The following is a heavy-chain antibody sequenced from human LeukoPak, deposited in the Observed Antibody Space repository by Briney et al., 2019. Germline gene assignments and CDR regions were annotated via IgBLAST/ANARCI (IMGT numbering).Heavy chain of an antibody. D-gene: IGHD2-21*01. CDR3: ARDSSEFRSLIPH. Sequence: SVKVSRKASGGTFSSHAISWVRQAPGQGLEWMGGIIPIFGTAKYAQKFQGRVTITADESTSTAYMELSSLRSEDTAVYYCARDSSEFRSLIPHWGQGTLVTVSS. CDR2: IIPIFGTA. J-gene: IGHJ1*01. V-gene: IGHV1-69*01. CDR1: GGTFSSHA.